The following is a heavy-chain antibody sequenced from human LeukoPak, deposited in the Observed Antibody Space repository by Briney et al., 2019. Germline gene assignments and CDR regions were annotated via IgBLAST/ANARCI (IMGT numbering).Heavy chain of an antibody. CDR1: GFTFSTYA. Sequence: GGSLRLSCAASGFTFSTYAMSWVRQAPGKGLEWVSTISRSGDGTYYADSVRGRFTISRDISKSTLYLEMSSLRAEDTAVYYCAIQAGGYYYPFDFWGQGTLVTVSS. CDR2: ISRSGDGT. J-gene: IGHJ4*02. V-gene: IGHV3-23*01. D-gene: IGHD3-22*01. CDR3: AIQAGGYYYPFDF.